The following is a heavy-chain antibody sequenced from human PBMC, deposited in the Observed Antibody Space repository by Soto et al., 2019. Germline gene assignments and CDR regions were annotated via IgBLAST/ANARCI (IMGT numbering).Heavy chain of an antibody. D-gene: IGHD3-22*01. CDR1: GCSISSGGYY. CDR2: IHYSGST. V-gene: IGHV4-31*03. CDR3: ASINYYDSTPFDP. J-gene: IGHJ5*02. Sequence: QVQLQEPGPGLVKPSQTLSLTCTVSGCSISSGGYYWSWIRQHPGKGLEWIGYIHYSGSTYYNPSLKSRVTISVDTSKNQFSLKMSSVTAADTAVYYWASINYYDSTPFDPWGQGTLVTVSS.